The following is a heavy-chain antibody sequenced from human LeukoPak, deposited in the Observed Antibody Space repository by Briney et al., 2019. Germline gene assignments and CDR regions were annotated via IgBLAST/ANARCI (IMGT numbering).Heavy chain of an antibody. J-gene: IGHJ4*02. CDR3: AKDGVVTAITDFDY. V-gene: IGHV3-23*03. Sequence: PGGTLRLSCAASGFTFSSYGMSWVRQAPGKGLEWVSFIYSGTIHYSDSVKGRFTISRDNSKNTLYLQMNSLRAEDTAVYYCAKDGVVTAITDFDYWGQGTLVTVSS. CDR1: GFTFSSYG. CDR2: IYSGTI. D-gene: IGHD2-21*02.